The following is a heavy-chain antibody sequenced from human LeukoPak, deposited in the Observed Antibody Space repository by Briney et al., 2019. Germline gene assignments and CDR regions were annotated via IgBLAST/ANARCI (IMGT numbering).Heavy chain of an antibody. J-gene: IGHJ6*02. D-gene: IGHD2-15*01. CDR2: ISGSGGST. CDR1: GFTFSSYA. CDR3: AKETGCSGGSCYSYYYYGMDV. V-gene: IGHV3-23*01. Sequence: GGSLRLSCAASGFTFSSYAMSWVRQAPGKGLEWVSAISGSGGSTYYADSVKGRFTISRDNSKNTLYLQMNSLRAEDTAVYYCAKETGCSGGSCYSYYYYGMDVWGQGTTVTVSS.